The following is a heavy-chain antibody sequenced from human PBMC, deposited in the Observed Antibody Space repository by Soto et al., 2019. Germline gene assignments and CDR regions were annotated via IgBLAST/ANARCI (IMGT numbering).Heavy chain of an antibody. Sequence: EVQLLESGGGLVQPGGSLRLSCAASGFTFSTYGMRWVRQAPGKGLEWVSAINTSGGGTYYADSVKGRFTIDRDISKNTLYLQRNRLRVEDTVVYYCGMAPEYCSRTRCYFDYYLDVWGKGNRVTVSS. D-gene: IGHD2-2*01. CDR1: GFTFSTYG. CDR3: GMAPEYCSRTRCYFDYYLDV. V-gene: IGHV3-23*01. CDR2: INTSGGGT. J-gene: IGHJ6*03.